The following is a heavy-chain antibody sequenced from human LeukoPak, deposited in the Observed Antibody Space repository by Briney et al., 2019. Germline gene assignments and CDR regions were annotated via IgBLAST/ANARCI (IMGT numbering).Heavy chain of an antibody. J-gene: IGHJ6*02. V-gene: IGHV4-34*01. CDR2: INHSGST. Sequence: PSETLSLTCAVFGGSFSGYYWSWIRQPPGKGLEWIGEINHSGSTNYNPSLKSRVTISVDTSKNQFSLKLSSVTAADTAVYYCARVRSSGWYFSFYGMDVWGQGTTVTVSS. D-gene: IGHD6-19*01. CDR1: GGSFSGYY. CDR3: ARVRSSGWYFSFYGMDV.